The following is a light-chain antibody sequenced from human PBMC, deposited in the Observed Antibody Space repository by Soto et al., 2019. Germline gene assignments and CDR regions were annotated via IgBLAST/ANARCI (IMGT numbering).Light chain of an antibody. V-gene: IGKV3D-20*02. CDR3: QQYNKWPLT. CDR2: DVS. Sequence: EIVLTQSPGTLSLSPGERATLSCRSSQSVSSSYLAWYQQKPGQAPRLLIYDVSSRATGIPDRFSGSGSGTDFTLTISSLQSEDFAVYYCQQYNKWPLTFGGGTKLEIK. CDR1: QSVSSSY. J-gene: IGKJ4*01.